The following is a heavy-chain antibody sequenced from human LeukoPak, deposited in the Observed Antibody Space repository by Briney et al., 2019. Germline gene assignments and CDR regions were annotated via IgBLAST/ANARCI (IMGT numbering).Heavy chain of an antibody. V-gene: IGHV3-48*03. J-gene: IGHJ4*02. CDR2: ISSRTSDT. Sequence: GGSLRLSCAASGFTFSSYEMNWVRQAPGKGLEWVSYISSRTSDTNYVDSVKGRFTISRDNAKNSLYLQMNSLSAEDTAVYYCARAYSSSWYYFDYWGQGTLVTVSS. CDR1: GFTFSSYE. D-gene: IGHD6-13*01. CDR3: ARAYSSSWYYFDY.